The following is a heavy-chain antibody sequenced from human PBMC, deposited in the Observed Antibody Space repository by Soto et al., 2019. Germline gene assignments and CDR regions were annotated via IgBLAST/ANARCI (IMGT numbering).Heavy chain of an antibody. CDR3: ARQTTVTTNLDY. CDR2: ISSSSSYI. D-gene: IGHD4-17*01. CDR1: GFTFSSYS. V-gene: IGHV3-21*01. Sequence: PGGSLRLSCAASGFTFSSYSMNWVRQAPGKGLEWVSSISSSSSYIYYADSVKGRFTISRDNAKNSLYLQMNSLRAEDTAVYYCARQTTVTTNLDYWGQGTLVTVSS. J-gene: IGHJ4*02.